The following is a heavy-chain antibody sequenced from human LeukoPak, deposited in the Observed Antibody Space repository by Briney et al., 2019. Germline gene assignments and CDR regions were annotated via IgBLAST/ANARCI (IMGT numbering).Heavy chain of an antibody. CDR1: GFTFSTYE. CDR2: ISSSGTTI. Sequence: GGSLRLSCAASGFTFSTYEMNWVRQAPGKGLEGGSYISSSGTTIFYADSVKGRFTISRDNAKNSLYLQMNSLRAEDTAVYYCARESGFRGDAFDIWGQGTMVTVSS. CDR3: ARESGFRGDAFDI. D-gene: IGHD3-10*01. J-gene: IGHJ3*02. V-gene: IGHV3-48*03.